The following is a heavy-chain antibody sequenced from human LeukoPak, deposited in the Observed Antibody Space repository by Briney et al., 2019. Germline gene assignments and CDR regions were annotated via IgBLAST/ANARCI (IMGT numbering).Heavy chain of an antibody. CDR2: ISASNANT. CDR1: GYTFSSYG. Sequence: VSVKVSCKASGYTFSSYGINWVRQAPGQGLEWMGWISASNANTDYAQKFQGRVTMTTHTSTTTAYMELRSLRSDHTAVYYCARARGYSYGYSDYWGQGTLVTVSS. D-gene: IGHD5-18*01. CDR3: ARARGYSYGYSDY. V-gene: IGHV1-18*01. J-gene: IGHJ4*02.